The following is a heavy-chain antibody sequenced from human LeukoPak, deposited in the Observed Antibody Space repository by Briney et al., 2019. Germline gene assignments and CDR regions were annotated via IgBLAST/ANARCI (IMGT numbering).Heavy chain of an antibody. CDR3: ARDRRYCSSTSCYEGAFDI. Sequence: PSETLTLTCTASGGSISSYYWSWIRQPAGKGLEWIGRIYTSGSTNYNPSLKSRVTMSVDTSKNQFSLKLSSVTAADTAVYYCARDRRYCSSTSCYEGAFDIWGQGTMVTVSS. CDR2: IYTSGST. V-gene: IGHV4-4*07. J-gene: IGHJ3*02. CDR1: GGSISSYY. D-gene: IGHD2-2*01.